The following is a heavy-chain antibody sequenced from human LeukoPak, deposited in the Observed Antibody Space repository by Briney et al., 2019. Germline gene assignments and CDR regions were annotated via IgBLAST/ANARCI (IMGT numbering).Heavy chain of an antibody. CDR3: ARGRRQGYCSSTSCYYFDY. D-gene: IGHD2-2*01. CDR2: ISCDGSNK. CDR1: GFTFSSYA. J-gene: IGHJ4*02. V-gene: IGHV3-30-3*01. Sequence: GGSLRLSCAASGFTFSSYAMHWVRQAPGKGLEWVAVISCDGSNKYYADSVKGQFTVSRDNSKNTLYLQMNSLRAEDTAVYYCARGRRQGYCSSTSCYYFDYWGQGTLVTVSS.